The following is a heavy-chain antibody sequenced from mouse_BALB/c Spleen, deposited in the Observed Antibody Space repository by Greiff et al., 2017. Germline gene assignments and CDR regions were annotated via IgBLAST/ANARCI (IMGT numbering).Heavy chain of an antibody. Sequence: EVKLMESGGDLVKPGGSLKLSCAASGFTFSSYGMSWVRQTPDKRLEWVATISSGGSYTYYPDSVKGRFTISRDNAKNTLYLQMSSLKSEDTAMYYCARQGDYYGSIYAMDYWGQGTSVTVSS. V-gene: IGHV5-6*01. CDR1: GFTFSSYG. D-gene: IGHD1-1*01. CDR2: ISSGGSYT. CDR3: ARQGDYYGSIYAMDY. J-gene: IGHJ4*01.